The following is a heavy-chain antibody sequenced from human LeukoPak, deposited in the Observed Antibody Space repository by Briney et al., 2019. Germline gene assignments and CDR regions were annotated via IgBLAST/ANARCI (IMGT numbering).Heavy chain of an antibody. D-gene: IGHD3-10*01. CDR1: GGSISSGGYS. J-gene: IGHJ4*02. Sequence: PSETLSLTCAVSGGSISSGGYSWSWIRQPPGKGLEWIGYIYHSGSTSYNPSLKSRVTISVDTSKNQFSLKLSSVTAADTAVYNCARGRRGIPDYWGQGTLVTVSS. CDR2: IYHSGST. CDR3: ARGRRGIPDY. V-gene: IGHV4-30-2*01.